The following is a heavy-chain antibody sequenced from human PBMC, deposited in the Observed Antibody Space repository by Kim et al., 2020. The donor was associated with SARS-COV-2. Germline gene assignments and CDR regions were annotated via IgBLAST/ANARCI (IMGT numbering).Heavy chain of an antibody. Sequence: GGSLRLSCAASGFTVSSNYMSWVRQAPGKGLEWVSVIYSGGSTYYADSVKGRFTISRDNSKNTLYLQMNSLRAEDTAVYYCARDGNDSSGYRPPEHYYYGMDVWGQGTTVTVSS. CDR3: ARDGNDSSGYRPPEHYYYGMDV. D-gene: IGHD3-22*01. CDR1: GFTVSSNY. CDR2: IYSGGST. J-gene: IGHJ6*02. V-gene: IGHV3-66*02.